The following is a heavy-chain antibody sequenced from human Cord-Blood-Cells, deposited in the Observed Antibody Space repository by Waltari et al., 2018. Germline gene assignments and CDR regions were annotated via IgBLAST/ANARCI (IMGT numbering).Heavy chain of an antibody. CDR2: INHSGST. V-gene: IGHV4-34*01. CDR1: GGSFSCYY. CDR3: ARGWGIAAAGTGDY. D-gene: IGHD6-13*01. Sequence: QVQLQQWGAGLLKPSETLSLTCAVYGGSFSCYYWSWIRQPPGKGLEWIGEINHSGSTNYNPSLKSRVTISVDTSKNQFSLKLSSVTAADTAVYYCARGWGIAAAGTGDYWGQGTLVTVSS. J-gene: IGHJ4*02.